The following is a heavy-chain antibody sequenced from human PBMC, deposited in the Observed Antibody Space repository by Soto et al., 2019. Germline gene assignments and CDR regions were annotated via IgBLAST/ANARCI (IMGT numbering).Heavy chain of an antibody. Sequence: GGSLRLSCAASGFTFSSYEMNWVRQAPGKGLEWVSYISSSGSTIYYADSVKGRFTISRDNAKNSLYLQMNSLRAEDTAVYYCASKPAAILGGDYYYYMDVWGKGTTVTVSS. CDR1: GFTFSSYE. V-gene: IGHV3-48*03. CDR3: ASKPAAILGGDYYYYMDV. D-gene: IGHD2-2*01. CDR2: ISSSGSTI. J-gene: IGHJ6*03.